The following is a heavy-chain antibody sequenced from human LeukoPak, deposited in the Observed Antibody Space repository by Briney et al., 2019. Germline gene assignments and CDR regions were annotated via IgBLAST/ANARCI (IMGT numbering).Heavy chain of an antibody. J-gene: IGHJ4*02. Sequence: SVKVSCKASGGTFSSYAISWVRQAPGQGLEWMGRIIPILGIANYAQKFQGRVTITADKSTSTAYMELSSLRSEDTAVYYCARDIMVRSYSGYWGQGTLVTVSS. CDR3: ARDIMVRSYSGY. CDR2: IIPILGIA. CDR1: GGTFSSYA. D-gene: IGHD3-10*01. V-gene: IGHV1-69*04.